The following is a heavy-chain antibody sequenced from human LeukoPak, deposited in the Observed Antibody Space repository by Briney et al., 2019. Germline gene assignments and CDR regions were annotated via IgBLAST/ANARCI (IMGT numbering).Heavy chain of an antibody. V-gene: IGHV1-18*01. Sequence: ASVKVSCKATGYTFIIHGISWVRQAPGQGLEWMGWISPYNGNTNYAQNLQGRVTMTTDTSTSTAYMELRSLRSDDTAVYYCARGTLYDSSGYLPDWGQGTLVTVSS. J-gene: IGHJ4*02. CDR3: ARGTLYDSSGYLPD. D-gene: IGHD3-22*01. CDR1: GYTFIIHG. CDR2: ISPYNGNT.